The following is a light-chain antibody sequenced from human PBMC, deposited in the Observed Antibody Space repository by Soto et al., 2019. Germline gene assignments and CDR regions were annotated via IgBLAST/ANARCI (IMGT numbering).Light chain of an antibody. V-gene: IGKV1-17*01. Sequence: DIQMTQAPSSLSASLGDRVTITCRASQGIRNDLGWYQQKPGQAPKRLSYAASSLQSGVPSRVNGSGSGTEFTLTISSMQPPDFAPYYCLRHNSYPYTFDEGTKLETK. CDR2: AAS. CDR3: LRHNSYPYT. CDR1: QGIRND. J-gene: IGKJ2*01.